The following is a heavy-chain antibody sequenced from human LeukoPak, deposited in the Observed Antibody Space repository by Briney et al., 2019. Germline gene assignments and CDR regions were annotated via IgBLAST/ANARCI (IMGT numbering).Heavy chain of an antibody. CDR1: GGSISSYY. J-gene: IGHJ4*02. CDR3: ARRSYGTLYFDY. Sequence: PSETLSLTCTVSGGSISSYYWSWIRQPPGKGLEWIGYIYYSGSTNYNPSLKSRVTISVDTSKNQFSLKLSSVTAADTAVYYCARRSYGTLYFDYWGQGTLVTVSS. D-gene: IGHD5-18*01. CDR2: IYYSGST. V-gene: IGHV4-59*01.